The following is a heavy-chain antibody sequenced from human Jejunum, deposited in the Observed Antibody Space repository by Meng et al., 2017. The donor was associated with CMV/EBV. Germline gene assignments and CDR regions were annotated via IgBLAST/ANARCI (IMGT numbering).Heavy chain of an antibody. D-gene: IGHD3-3*01. CDR2: LYTGGSA. V-gene: IGHV3-53*01. CDR3: AREMMGAWRGFFDH. CDR1: GLGVSHNY. Sequence: AASGLGVSHNYVTWVRQVAGEGPQCVSTLYTGGSAHYAPSVEGRFTISKDNSNNMVYLQMRSLRAEDSAVYYCAREMMGAWRGFFDHWGQGVLVTVSS. J-gene: IGHJ5*02.